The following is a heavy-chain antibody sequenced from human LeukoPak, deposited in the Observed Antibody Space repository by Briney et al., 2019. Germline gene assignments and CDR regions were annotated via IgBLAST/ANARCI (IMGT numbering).Heavy chain of an antibody. CDR1: GYTLTELS. CDR2: FDPEDGET. CDR3: ATVIRAQYQLLSVFYFDY. J-gene: IGHJ4*02. Sequence: ASVTVSCKVSGYTLTELSMHWVRQAPGKGLEWMGGFDPEDGETIYAQKFQGRVTMTEDTSTDTAYMELSSLRSEDTAVYYCATVIRAQYQLLSVFYFDYWGQGTLVTVSS. V-gene: IGHV1-24*01. D-gene: IGHD2-2*01.